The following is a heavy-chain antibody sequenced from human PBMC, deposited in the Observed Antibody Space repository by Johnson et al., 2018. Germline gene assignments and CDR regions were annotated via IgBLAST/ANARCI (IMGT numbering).Heavy chain of an antibody. CDR1: GFTFSSYG. J-gene: IGHJ6*02. CDR3: AKGHHRGLYYYDGVDV. D-gene: IGHD1-14*01. CDR2: ISYDGSYK. Sequence: QVQLVESGGGVVQPGRSLRLSCAASGFTFSSYGIHWVRQAPGKGLEWVAVISYDGSYKYYADSVKGRFTISRDNSKNTLYLQRNSLRVEDTAVYYCAKGHHRGLYYYDGVDVWGQGTTVTVSS. V-gene: IGHV3-30*18.